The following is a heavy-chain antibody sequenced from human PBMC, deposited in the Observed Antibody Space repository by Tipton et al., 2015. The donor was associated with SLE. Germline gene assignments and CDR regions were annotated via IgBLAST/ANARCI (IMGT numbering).Heavy chain of an antibody. V-gene: IGHV3-9*01. CDR1: GFTFDDYA. Sequence: SLRLSCAASGFTFDDYAMHWVRQAPGKGLEWVSGISWNSGSIGYADSVKGRFTISRDNAKNSLYLQMNSLRAEDTALYYCARTTGYCSGGSCYCDYWGQGTLVTVSS. D-gene: IGHD2-15*01. CDR2: ISWNSGSI. J-gene: IGHJ4*02. CDR3: ARTTGYCSGGSCYCDY.